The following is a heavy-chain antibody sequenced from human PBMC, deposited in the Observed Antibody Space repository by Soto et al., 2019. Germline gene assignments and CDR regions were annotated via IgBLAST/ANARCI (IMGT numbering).Heavy chain of an antibody. Sequence: ASVKVSCKASGYTFTSYAMNWVRQAPGQRLEWMGWINAGNGNTKYSQKFQGRVTITRDTSASTAYMELSSLRSEDTAVYYCASPSDQYSSGWPEYYYYGMDVWGQGTTVTVSS. CDR1: GYTFTSYA. CDR3: ASPSDQYSSGWPEYYYYGMDV. V-gene: IGHV1-3*01. J-gene: IGHJ6*02. D-gene: IGHD6-19*01. CDR2: INAGNGNT.